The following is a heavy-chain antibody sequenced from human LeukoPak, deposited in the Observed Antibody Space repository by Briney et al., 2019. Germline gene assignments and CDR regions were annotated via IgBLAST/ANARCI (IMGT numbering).Heavy chain of an antibody. Sequence: GESLQISCQGSGYSFTSYWIGWVRQMPGKGLEWMGIVYPGDSDTRYSPSFQGQVTISADKSISTAYLQWSSLKASDTAMYYCARWSYCSSTSCHGGNWFDPWGQGTLVTVSS. CDR2: VYPGDSDT. CDR3: ARWSYCSSTSCHGGNWFDP. V-gene: IGHV5-51*01. D-gene: IGHD2-2*01. J-gene: IGHJ5*02. CDR1: GYSFTSYW.